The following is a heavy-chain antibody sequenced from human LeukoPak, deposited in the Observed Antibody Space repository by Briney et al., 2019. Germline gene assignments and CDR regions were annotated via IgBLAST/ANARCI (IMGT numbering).Heavy chain of an antibody. CDR1: GYTFTSYG. D-gene: IGHD4-23*01. CDR2: ITPMFGTA. V-gene: IGHV1-69*13. J-gene: IGHJ4*02. Sequence: GASVKVSCKASGYTFTSYGISWVRQAPGQGLEWMGGITPMFGTANHAQKFQGRVTITAVESMSTVYMELSSLRFEDTAVYYCARGWLAEATVVTPYNYWGQGTLVTVSS. CDR3: ARGWLAEATVVTPYNY.